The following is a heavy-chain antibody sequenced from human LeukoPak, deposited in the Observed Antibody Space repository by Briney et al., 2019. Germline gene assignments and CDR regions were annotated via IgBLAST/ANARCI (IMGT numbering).Heavy chain of an antibody. D-gene: IGHD2-2*01. V-gene: IGHV4-59*01. Sequence: SETLSLTCTISGGSISNYYWNWIRQPPGKGLEWIGYIYYSGSTNYNPSLKSRVTISVDTSKNQFSRKLSSVTAADTAVYYCARGSCSTTSCRPFDYWGQGTLVTVSS. CDR2: IYYSGST. CDR1: GGSISNYY. CDR3: ARGSCSTTSCRPFDY. J-gene: IGHJ4*02.